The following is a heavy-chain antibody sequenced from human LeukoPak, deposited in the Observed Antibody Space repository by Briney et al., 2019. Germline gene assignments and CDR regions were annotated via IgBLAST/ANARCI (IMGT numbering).Heavy chain of an antibody. CDR3: ARDEYDYVWGSHNWFDP. D-gene: IGHD3-16*01. CDR2: MNPNSGNT. J-gene: IGHJ5*02. Sequence: ASVKVSCKASGYTFTSYDINWVRQATGQGLEWMGWMNPNSGNTGNAQKFQGRVTMTRNTSISTAYMELSSLRSEDTAVYYCARDEYDYVWGSHNWFDPWGQGTLVTVSS. V-gene: IGHV1-8*01. CDR1: GYTFTSYD.